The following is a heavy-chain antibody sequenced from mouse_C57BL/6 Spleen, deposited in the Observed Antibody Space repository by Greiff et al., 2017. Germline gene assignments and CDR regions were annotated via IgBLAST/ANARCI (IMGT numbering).Heavy chain of an antibody. J-gene: IGHJ2*01. CDR1: GYSFTGYY. Sequence: VQLQQSGPELVKPGASVKISCKASGYSFTGYYMNWVKQSPEKSLEWIGEINPSTGGTTYNQKFKAKATLTVDTSSSTAYMQLKSLTSEDSAFYYCARRERTAQATGYFDYWGQGTTLTVSS. V-gene: IGHV1-42*01. D-gene: IGHD3-2*02. CDR3: ARRERTAQATGYFDY. CDR2: INPSTGGT.